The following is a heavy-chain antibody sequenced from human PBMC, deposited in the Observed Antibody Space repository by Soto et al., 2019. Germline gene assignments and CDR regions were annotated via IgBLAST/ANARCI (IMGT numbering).Heavy chain of an antibody. CDR1: GGTFSSYS. Sequence: SVKVSCKASGGTFSSYSISWVRQAPGQGLEWMGGIIPIFGTANYAQKFQGRVTITADESTSTAYMELSSLRSEDTAVYYCARVGYYDSSGYFFDYWGQGTLVTVSS. CDR3: ARVGYYDSSGYFFDY. CDR2: IIPIFGTA. V-gene: IGHV1-69*13. D-gene: IGHD3-22*01. J-gene: IGHJ4*02.